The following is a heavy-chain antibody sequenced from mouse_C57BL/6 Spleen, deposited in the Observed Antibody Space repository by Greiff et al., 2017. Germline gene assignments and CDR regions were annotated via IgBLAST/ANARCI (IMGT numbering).Heavy chain of an antibody. Sequence: VQLQQSGAELVRPGASVKLSCTASGFNIKDDYMHWVKQRPEQGLEWIGWIDPENGDTEYASKFQGKATITADTSSNTAYLQLSSLTSEDTAVNYCTKGTPGYWGQGTTLTVSS. D-gene: IGHD2-14*01. CDR2: IDPENGDT. J-gene: IGHJ2*01. CDR3: TKGTPGY. CDR1: GFNIKDDY. V-gene: IGHV14-4*01.